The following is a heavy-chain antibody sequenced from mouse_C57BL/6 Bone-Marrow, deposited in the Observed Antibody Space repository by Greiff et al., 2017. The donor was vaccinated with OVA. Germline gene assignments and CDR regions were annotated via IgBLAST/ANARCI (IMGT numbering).Heavy chain of an antibody. J-gene: IGHJ2*01. CDR2: IDPENGDT. Sequence: VQLKQSGAELVRPGASVKLSCTASGFTIKDDYMHWVKQRPEQGLEWIGWIDPENGDTEYASQFQGKATITADTSSNAAYLQLSSLTSEDTAVYYCTCYDQPCYGCQGKALTVSS. D-gene: IGHD2-3*01. CDR3: TCYDQPCY. CDR1: GFTIKDDY. V-gene: IGHV14-4*01.